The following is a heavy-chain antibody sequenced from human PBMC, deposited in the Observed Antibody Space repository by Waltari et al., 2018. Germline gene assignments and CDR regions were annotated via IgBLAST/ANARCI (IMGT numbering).Heavy chain of an antibody. CDR2: IFFGGGDT. Sequence: QVQLVESGGGVVQPGMSLRLSCAASGFSLGSVGMHWVRQRPGKGREGVALIFFGGGDTFYADSVRGRFTISRDNSKNTLYLDINSLRLDDTAIYYCAKDAFGNTYLDHWGQGTLVTVSS. CDR3: AKDAFGNTYLDH. J-gene: IGHJ4*02. V-gene: IGHV3-30*19. CDR1: GFSLGSVG. D-gene: IGHD3-10*01.